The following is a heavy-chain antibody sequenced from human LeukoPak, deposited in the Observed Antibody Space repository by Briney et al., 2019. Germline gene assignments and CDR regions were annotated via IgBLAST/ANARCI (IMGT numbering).Heavy chain of an antibody. V-gene: IGHV4-4*07. J-gene: IGHJ4*02. D-gene: IGHD3-16*02. CDR3: ARGFGGVIDFDY. Sequence: SETLSLTCTVSGGSISSYYWSWIRQPAGKGLEWIGRIYSSGSTNYNPSLKRRVTMSVETSKNQFSLKLSSVTAADTAVYYCARGFGGVIDFDYWGQGTLVTVSS. CDR1: GGSISSYY. CDR2: IYSSGST.